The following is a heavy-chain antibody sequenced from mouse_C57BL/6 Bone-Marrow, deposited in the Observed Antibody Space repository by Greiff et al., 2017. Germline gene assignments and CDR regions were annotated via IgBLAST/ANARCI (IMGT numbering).Heavy chain of an antibody. V-gene: IGHV1-62-2*01. CDR1: GYTFTEYT. D-gene: IGHD2-3*01. CDR3: ERHEDGEGYYAY. Sequence: QVQLQQSGAELVQPGASVTLSCKASGYTFTEYTIHWVKQRSGQGLEWIGWFYTGSGSIKYNEKLKDKATLTADKSPSTVFMELHRLTSEDSAIYLCERHEDGEGYYAYWGHGTTRTVSS. J-gene: IGHJ2*01. CDR2: FYTGSGSI.